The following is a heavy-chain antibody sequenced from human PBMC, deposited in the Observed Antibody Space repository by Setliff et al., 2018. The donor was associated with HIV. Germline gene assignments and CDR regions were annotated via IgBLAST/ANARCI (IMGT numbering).Heavy chain of an antibody. D-gene: IGHD3-9*01. CDR3: VREGWPLLRYVDWLLSYMDV. Sequence: GESLKISCAASGFTFSSYWMHWVRQAPGKGLVWVSRINTDGTNTNYADSVKGRFTISRDNTKNTLYLQMNSLRVEDTAVYYCVREGWPLLRYVDWLLSYMDVWGKGTTVTVSS. V-gene: IGHV3-74*01. CDR2: INTDGTNT. CDR1: GFTFSSYW. J-gene: IGHJ6*03.